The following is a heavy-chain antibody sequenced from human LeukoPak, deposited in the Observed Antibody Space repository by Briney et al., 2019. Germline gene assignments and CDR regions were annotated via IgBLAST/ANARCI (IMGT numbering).Heavy chain of an antibody. V-gene: IGHV4-61*02. CDR1: GGSISSGSYY. CDR3: ARSYVGKSAATTLPADAFDI. D-gene: IGHD1-1*01. J-gene: IGHJ3*02. CDR2: IYTSGST. Sequence: PSETLSLTCTVSGGSISSGSYYWSWIRQPAGKGLEWIGRIYTSGSTNYNPSLKSRVTISVDTSKNQFSLKLSSVTAADTAVYYCARSYVGKSAATTLPADAFDIWGQGTMVTVSS.